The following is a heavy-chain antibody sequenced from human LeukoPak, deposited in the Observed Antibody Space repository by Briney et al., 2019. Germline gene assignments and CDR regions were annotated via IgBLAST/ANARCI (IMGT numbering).Heavy chain of an antibody. CDR1: GFTFNTFN. CDR3: ARGHYDVLAASYKWTPDY. D-gene: IGHD3-9*01. V-gene: IGHV3-21*01. CDR2: ITSGGDYI. J-gene: IGHJ4*02. Sequence: GGSLRLSCAASGFTFNTFNMNWVRQAPGKGLEWVSSITSGGDYIYYADSVKGRFTTSRDNAKNSLSLQPNSLRVEDTAVYYCARGHYDVLAASYKWTPDYWGQGTLVTVSS.